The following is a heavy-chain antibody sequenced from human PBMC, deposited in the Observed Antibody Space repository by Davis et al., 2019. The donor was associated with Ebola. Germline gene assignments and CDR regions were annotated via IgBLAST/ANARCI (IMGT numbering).Heavy chain of an antibody. Sequence: ASVKVSCKASGYTFTSYYMHWVRQAPGQGLEWMGIINPSGGSTSYAQKFQGRVTITADESTSTAYMELSRLRSDDTAVYYCARDSGGGSYTFDYWGQGTLVTVSS. J-gene: IGHJ4*02. D-gene: IGHD1-26*01. CDR2: INPSGGST. V-gene: IGHV1-46*01. CDR3: ARDSGGGSYTFDY. CDR1: GYTFTSYY.